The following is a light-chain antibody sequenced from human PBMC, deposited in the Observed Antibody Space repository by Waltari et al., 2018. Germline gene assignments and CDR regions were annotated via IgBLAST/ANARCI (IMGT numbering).Light chain of an antibody. V-gene: IGKV1-39*01. J-gene: IGKJ3*01. Sequence: DIQMTQSPSSLSASVGDRVTTTCRASQSISSYLNWYQQKPGKAPKLLIYGASSLRGGAPSRFSGSRSGTDFTLTISSLQPEDFASYYCQQTYSSPLTFGPGTKLDIK. CDR2: GAS. CDR1: QSISSY. CDR3: QQTYSSPLT.